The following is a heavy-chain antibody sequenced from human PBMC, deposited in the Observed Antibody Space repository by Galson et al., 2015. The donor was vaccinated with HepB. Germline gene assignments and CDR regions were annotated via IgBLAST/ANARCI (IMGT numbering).Heavy chain of an antibody. V-gene: IGHV4-59*01. CDR1: GGSISTYY. J-gene: IGHJ3*01. CDR3: ARRRDGYNYDAFDV. CDR2: IYYNGIT. D-gene: IGHD5-24*01. Sequence: SETLSLTCTVSGGSISTYYWSWIRQPPGKGLEWIGHIYYNGITNYNSSLKSRVTISIDTSKNQFSLKLSSVTAADTAVYYCARRRDGYNYDAFDVWGQGTLVTVSS.